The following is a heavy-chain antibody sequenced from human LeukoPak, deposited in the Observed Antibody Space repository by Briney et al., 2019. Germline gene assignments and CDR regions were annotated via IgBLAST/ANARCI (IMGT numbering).Heavy chain of an antibody. Sequence: ASVKVSCKASGYTFTSYGISWVRQAPGQGLEWMGRISAYNGNTNYAQKLQGRVTMTTDTSTSTAYMELRSLRSDDTAVYYCARVRLWFGEPADAFDIWGQGTMVTVSS. CDR2: ISAYNGNT. V-gene: IGHV1-18*01. D-gene: IGHD3-10*01. CDR1: GYTFTSYG. J-gene: IGHJ3*02. CDR3: ARVRLWFGEPADAFDI.